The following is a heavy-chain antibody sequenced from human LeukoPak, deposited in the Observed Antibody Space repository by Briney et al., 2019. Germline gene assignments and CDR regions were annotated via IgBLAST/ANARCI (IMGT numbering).Heavy chain of an antibody. CDR3: ARGYLRRAGDFLDY. D-gene: IGHD4-17*01. J-gene: IGHJ4*02. Sequence: SDPLTLPCTVSGRSLCSHYWMWLRRPPAKERECIGYIYYGRRTNYNPSLKSRVTISVDTSKNHFSLRLDSVTAPDTAVYYCARGYLRRAGDFLDYWGQGTLVTVSS. CDR1: GRSLCSHY. CDR2: IYYGRRT. V-gene: IGHV4-59*11.